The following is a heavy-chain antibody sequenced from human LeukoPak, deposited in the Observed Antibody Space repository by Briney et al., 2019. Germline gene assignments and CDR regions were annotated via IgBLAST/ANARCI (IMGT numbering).Heavy chain of an antibody. J-gene: IGHJ6*03. CDR3: ARRNHYFYYMDV. V-gene: IGHV4-4*09. CDR1: GGSINSYY. Sequence: PSETLSLTCTVSGGSINSYYWSWIRQSPVKGLEWIGYIFPSGSAFYNPSLESRVTISLDTSENQISLTLSSVTAADTAVYYCARRNHYFYYMDVWGKGTTVTVSS. CDR2: IFPSGSA.